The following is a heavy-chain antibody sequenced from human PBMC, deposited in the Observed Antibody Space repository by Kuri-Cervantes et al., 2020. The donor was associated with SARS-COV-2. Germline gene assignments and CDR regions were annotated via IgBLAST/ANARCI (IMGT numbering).Heavy chain of an antibody. CDR1: GFTFSNYA. J-gene: IGHJ6*03. Sequence: GESLKISCVASGFTFSNYAIHWVRQAPGKGLEWVAVIWHDGKDEYYAGSVKGRFTISRDNSRNTVLLQMSILRAEDTAIYYCARGAANYYMDVWGTGTTVTVSS. CDR2: IWHDGKDE. D-gene: IGHD3-16*01. CDR3: ARGAANYYMDV. V-gene: IGHV3-33*08.